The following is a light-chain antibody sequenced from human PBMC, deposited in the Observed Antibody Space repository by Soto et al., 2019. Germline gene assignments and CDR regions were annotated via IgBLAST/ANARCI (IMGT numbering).Light chain of an antibody. CDR1: QSVSRN. J-gene: IGKJ4*01. CDR2: GAS. CDR3: QQYNNWPPLT. Sequence: EIVMTQSPATLSVSPGERATLSCRASQSVSRNLAWYQQKPGQAPRLLIYGASTRATGIPGRLSGSGSGTEFTLTISSLQSEDFAVYYCQQYNNWPPLTFGGGTKVEIK. V-gene: IGKV3-15*01.